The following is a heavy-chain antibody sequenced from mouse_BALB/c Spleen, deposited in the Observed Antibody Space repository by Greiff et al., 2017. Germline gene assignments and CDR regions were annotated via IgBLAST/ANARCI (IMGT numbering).Heavy chain of an antibody. Sequence: EVKLVESGGGLVQPGGSLRLSCATSGFTFTDYYMSWVRQPPGKALEWLGFIRNKANGYTTEYSASVKGRFTISRDNSQSILYLQMNTLRAEDSATYYCASYRFYAMDYWGQGTSVTVSS. CDR3: ASYRFYAMDY. CDR2: IRNKANGYTT. V-gene: IGHV7-3*02. J-gene: IGHJ4*01. CDR1: GFTFTDYY.